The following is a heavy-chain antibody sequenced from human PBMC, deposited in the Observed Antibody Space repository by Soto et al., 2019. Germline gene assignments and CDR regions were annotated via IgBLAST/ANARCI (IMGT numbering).Heavy chain of an antibody. CDR1: GYTFTSYG. CDR2: ISAYNGNT. Sequence: ASVKVSCKASGYTFTSYGISWVRQAPGQGLEWMGWISAYNGNTNYAQKLQGRVTMTTDTSTSTAYMELRSLRSDDTAVYYCASNANYDFWSGYPSYYYYMDVSGKATTVTVSS. CDR3: ASNANYDFWSGYPSYYYYMDV. V-gene: IGHV1-18*01. J-gene: IGHJ6*03. D-gene: IGHD3-3*01.